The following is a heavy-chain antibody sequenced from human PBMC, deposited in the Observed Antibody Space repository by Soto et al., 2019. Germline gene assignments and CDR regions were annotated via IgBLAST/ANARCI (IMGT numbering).Heavy chain of an antibody. CDR1: GFTFSSYA. CDR3: AKEGSDFWSGYYDYYGMDV. V-gene: IGHV3-23*01. J-gene: IGHJ6*02. D-gene: IGHD3-3*01. CDR2: ISGSGGST. Sequence: GGSLRLSCAASGFTFSSYAMSWVRQAPGKGLEWVSAISGSGGSTYYADSVKGRLTISRDNSKNTLYLQMNSLRAEDTAVYYCAKEGSDFWSGYYDYYGMDVWGQGTTVTVSS.